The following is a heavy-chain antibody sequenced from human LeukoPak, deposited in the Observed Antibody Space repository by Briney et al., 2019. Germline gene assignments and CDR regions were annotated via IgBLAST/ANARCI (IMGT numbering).Heavy chain of an antibody. CDR1: GGSISSYY. D-gene: IGHD3-16*01. Sequence: SETLSLTCTVSGGSISSYYWSWIRQPPGKGLEWIGYIYYSGSTNYNPSLKSRVTISVDTSKNQFPLKLSSVTAADTAVYYCARAGAVKDYYYGMDVWGQGTTVTVSS. CDR3: ARAGAVKDYYYGMDV. J-gene: IGHJ6*02. CDR2: IYYSGST. V-gene: IGHV4-59*01.